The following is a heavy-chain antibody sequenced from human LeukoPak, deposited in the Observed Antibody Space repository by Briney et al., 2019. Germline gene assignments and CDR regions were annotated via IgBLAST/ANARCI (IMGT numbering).Heavy chain of an antibody. Sequence: SETLSLTCAVYGGSFSSYYWTWIRQPPGKGLEWIGRIYTSGSTNYNPSLKSRVTMSVDTSKNQFSLKLSSVTAADTAVYYCARGLRKGRGYYYYMDVWGKGTTVTISS. CDR2: IYTSGST. D-gene: IGHD4-17*01. CDR1: GGSFSSYY. J-gene: IGHJ6*03. CDR3: ARGLRKGRGYYYYMDV. V-gene: IGHV4-59*10.